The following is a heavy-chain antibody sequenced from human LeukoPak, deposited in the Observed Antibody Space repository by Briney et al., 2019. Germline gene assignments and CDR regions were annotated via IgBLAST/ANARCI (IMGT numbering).Heavy chain of an antibody. CDR2: ISRNSRTT. CDR3: ARISETAIIEAAEDL. Sequence: GGSLRLSCAASGFTFSDYYMSWIRQAPGEGLEWLSYISRNSRTTFYAESVKGRFTISRDNAKNSLYLQLNSLRADDTAVYYCARISETAIIEAAEDLWGQGALVTVSS. CDR1: GFTFSDYY. D-gene: IGHD6-13*01. V-gene: IGHV3-11*01. J-gene: IGHJ4*02.